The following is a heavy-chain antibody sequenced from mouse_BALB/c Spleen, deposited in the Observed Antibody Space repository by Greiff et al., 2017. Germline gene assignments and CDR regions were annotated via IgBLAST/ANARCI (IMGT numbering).Heavy chain of an antibody. Sequence: EVQRVESGPGLVKPSQSLSLTCTVTGYSITSDYAWNWIRQFPGNKLEWMGYISYSGSTSYNPSLKSRISITRDTSKNQFFLQLNSVTTEDTATYYCARKEIYYDYDGLAYWGQGTLVTVSA. CDR1: GYSITSDYA. J-gene: IGHJ3*01. D-gene: IGHD2-4*01. CDR2: ISYSGST. CDR3: ARKEIYYDYDGLAY. V-gene: IGHV3-2*02.